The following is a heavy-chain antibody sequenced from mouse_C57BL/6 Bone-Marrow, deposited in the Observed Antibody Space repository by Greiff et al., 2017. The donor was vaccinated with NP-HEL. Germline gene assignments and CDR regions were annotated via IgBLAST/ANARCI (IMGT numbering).Heavy chain of an antibody. J-gene: IGHJ3*01. D-gene: IGHD2-3*01. CDR1: GFTFKDYY. CDR2: IDPEDGDT. CDR3: ARNGTDDD. V-gene: IGHV14-2*01. Sequence: EVQLQQSGAELVKPGASVKLSCTASGFTFKDYYMHWVTQRTEQGLEWIGRIDPEDGDTNYAPKFQGKATITADTSSTTAYLQLSSLTSEDTALYYYARNGTDDDWGQGTLVTVSA.